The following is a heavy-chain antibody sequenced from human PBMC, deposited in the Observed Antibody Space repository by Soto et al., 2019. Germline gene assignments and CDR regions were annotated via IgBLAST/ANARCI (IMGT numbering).Heavy chain of an antibody. Sequence: ERLGRAGAVTGGSISSRSYYGGWIRQPPGKGLEWIGSIYYSGSTYNNPSLRSRVSMSIDTSKDQFSLKLKYVTAADTALYFCERQRTSVVTQAYFDVWGPGSLVTVYS. CDR1: GGSISSRSYY. CDR3: ERQRTSVVTQAYFDV. CDR2: IYYSGST. V-gene: IGHV4-39*01. J-gene: IGHJ4*02. D-gene: IGHD2-21*02.